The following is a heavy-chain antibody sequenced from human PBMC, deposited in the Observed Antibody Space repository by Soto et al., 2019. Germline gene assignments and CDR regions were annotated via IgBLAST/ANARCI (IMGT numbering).Heavy chain of an antibody. Sequence: SETLSLTCTVSGGPIGSGGYYWSWIRQPPGKGLERIEYIYYSGSTYYNPSLKSRVTISVDTSKNQFSLKLSSVTAADTAVYYCALVTPGDNNRAFDYCGQGTLVTVSS. CDR3: ALVTPGDNNRAFDY. CDR2: IYYSGST. J-gene: IGHJ4*02. CDR1: GGPIGSGGYY. V-gene: IGHV4-30-4*01. D-gene: IGHD1-1*01.